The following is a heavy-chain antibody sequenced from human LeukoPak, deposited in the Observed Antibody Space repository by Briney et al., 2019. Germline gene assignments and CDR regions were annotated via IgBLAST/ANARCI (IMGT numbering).Heavy chain of an antibody. CDR3: ARFYGGNGFDP. CDR1: GYDFTSYW. CDR2: IKQDGSEK. V-gene: IGHV3-7*05. Sequence: GESLKISCKGSGYDFTSYWIAWVRQMPGKGLEWVANIKQDGSEKYYVDSVKGRFTISRDNAKNSLYLQMNSLRAEDTAVYYCARFYGGNGFDPWGQGTLVTVSS. D-gene: IGHD4-23*01. J-gene: IGHJ5*02.